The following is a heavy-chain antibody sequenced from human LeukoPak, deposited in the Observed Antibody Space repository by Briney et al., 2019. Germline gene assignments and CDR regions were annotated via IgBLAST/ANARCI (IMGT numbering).Heavy chain of an antibody. CDR3: ARDYSYGSGYLY. Sequence: GGSLRLSCAASGFTFSSFTMNWVRQAPGKGLEWVSSITTSTSYIYYADSVKGRFTISRDNAKNSLYLQMNSLRAEDTAVYYCARDYSYGSGYLYWGQGALVTVSS. J-gene: IGHJ4*02. CDR2: ITTSTSYI. V-gene: IGHV3-21*01. D-gene: IGHD3-3*01. CDR1: GFTFSSFT.